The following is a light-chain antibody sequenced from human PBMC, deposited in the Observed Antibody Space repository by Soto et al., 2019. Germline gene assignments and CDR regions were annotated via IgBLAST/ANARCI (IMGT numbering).Light chain of an antibody. J-gene: IGKJ5*01. CDR1: QSISSTY. V-gene: IGKV3-20*01. Sequence: EIVLTQSPGTLSLSPGERATLSCRASQSISSTYLTWYHQRPGQAPRLLIYDASTRDTGIPARFSGSGSGTEFTLTISSLEPEDFAVYYCQQYGGSPVTFGQGTRLEIK. CDR2: DAS. CDR3: QQYGGSPVT.